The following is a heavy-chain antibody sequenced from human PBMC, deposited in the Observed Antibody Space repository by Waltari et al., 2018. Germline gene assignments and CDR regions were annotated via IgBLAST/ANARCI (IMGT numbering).Heavy chain of an antibody. D-gene: IGHD3-16*01. Sequence: QLHLQESGPGLVKPSETLSLTCSVSGGSITSTSHYWGWIRQPPGKGLEWTGTISYSGAIYNNPSHKSRLTLSVDTSKNQFSLKLSSVTAADTALYYCATYVGASVGTAAFDVWGQGTMVTVSS. CDR3: ATYVGASVGTAAFDV. CDR2: ISYSGAI. V-gene: IGHV4-39*01. CDR1: GGSITSTSHY. J-gene: IGHJ3*01.